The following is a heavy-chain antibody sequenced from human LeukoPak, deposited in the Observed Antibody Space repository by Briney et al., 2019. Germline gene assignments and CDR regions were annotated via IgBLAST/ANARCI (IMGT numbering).Heavy chain of an antibody. J-gene: IGHJ4*02. CDR1: GFTFSSYG. CDR3: ARTGTTFDY. D-gene: IGHD1-7*01. V-gene: IGHV3-7*01. CDR2: IKQDGSQK. Sequence: GGSLRLSCAASGFTFSSYGMHWVRQAPGKGLEWVANIKQDGSQKYYVDSVKGRFTISRDNAKNSLYLQMNSLRAEDTAVYYCARTGTTFDYWGQGTLVTVSS.